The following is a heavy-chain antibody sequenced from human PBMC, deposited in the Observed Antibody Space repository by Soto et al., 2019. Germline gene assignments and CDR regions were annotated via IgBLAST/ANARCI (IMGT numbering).Heavy chain of an antibody. J-gene: IGHJ6*02. CDR2: IVVGSGNT. Sequence: ASVKVSCKASGFTFTNSAVLWVRQARGQRLEWIGWIVVGSGNTNYAERFQERVTITRDLSTSTAYMELSSLRSEDTAVYYCAGRYCSGGSCYNYYGLDVWG. CDR1: GFTFTNSA. D-gene: IGHD2-15*01. V-gene: IGHV1-58*01. CDR3: AGRYCSGGSCYNYYGLDV.